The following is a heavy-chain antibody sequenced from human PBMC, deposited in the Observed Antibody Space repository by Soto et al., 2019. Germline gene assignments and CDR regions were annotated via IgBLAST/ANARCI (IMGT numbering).Heavy chain of an antibody. CDR2: ISAYNGNT. V-gene: IGHV1-18*01. J-gene: IGHJ4*02. Sequence: ASVKVSCKASGYTFTSYGISWVRQAPGQGLEWMGWISAYNGNTNYAQKLQGRVTMTTDTSTSTAYMELRSLRSDDTAVYYCARDRRGPSTYQTLDYWGKGTLVTVSS. CDR1: GYTFTSYG. CDR3: ARDRRGPSTYQTLDY. D-gene: IGHD2-2*01.